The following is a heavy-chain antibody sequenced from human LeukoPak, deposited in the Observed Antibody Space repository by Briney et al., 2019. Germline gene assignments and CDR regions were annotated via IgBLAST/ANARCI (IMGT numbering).Heavy chain of an antibody. V-gene: IGHV1-46*01. J-gene: IGHJ4*02. CDR1: GYTFINNW. CDR2: INPTGSST. Sequence: GASVKVSCKASGYTFINNWMHWVRQAPGQGLEWMGLINPTGSSTLYAQKFQGRVTMTRDMSASTDYMELRSLRSDDTAVYYCARGYGSGREIDSWGQGTLVTVSS. CDR3: ARGYGSGREIDS. D-gene: IGHD3-10*01.